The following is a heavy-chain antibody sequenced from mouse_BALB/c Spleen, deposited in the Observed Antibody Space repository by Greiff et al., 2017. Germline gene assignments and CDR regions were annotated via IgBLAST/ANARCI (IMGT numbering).Heavy chain of an antibody. V-gene: IGHV5-6-5*01. CDR3: ARGGEFPFAY. J-gene: IGHJ3*01. Sequence: DVMLVESGGGLVKPGGSLKLSCAASGFTFSSYAMSWVRQTPEKRLEWVASISSGGSTYYPDSVKGRFTISRDNARNILYLQMSSLRSEDTAMYYCARGGEFPFAYWGQGTLVTVSA. CDR1: GFTFSSYA. CDR2: ISSGGST.